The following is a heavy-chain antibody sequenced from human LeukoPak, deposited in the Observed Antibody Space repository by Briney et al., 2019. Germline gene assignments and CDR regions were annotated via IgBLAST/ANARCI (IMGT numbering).Heavy chain of an antibody. V-gene: IGHV4-39*07. Sequence: SETLSLTCTVSGGSISSGDYYWGWIRQPPGKGLEWIGSIYYSGSTYYNPSLKSRVTISVDRSKNQFSLKLSSVTAADTAVYYCARGARYGDYYYYGMDVWGQGTTVTVSS. CDR1: GGSISSGDYY. CDR3: ARGARYGDYYYYGMDV. CDR2: IYYSGST. J-gene: IGHJ6*02. D-gene: IGHD4-17*01.